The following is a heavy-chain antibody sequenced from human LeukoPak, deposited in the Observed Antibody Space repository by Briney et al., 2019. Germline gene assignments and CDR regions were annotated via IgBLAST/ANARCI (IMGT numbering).Heavy chain of an antibody. CDR2: IYYSGST. D-gene: IGHD5-12*01. CDR3: AKSRGYGLIDY. J-gene: IGHJ4*02. CDR1: GASISGSGYY. Sequence: SETLSLTCTVSGASISGSGYYWGWIRQPPGKGLEWIGSIYYSGSTYYNASLQGRVTISIETSKNQISLKLNSVTAADTAMYYCAKSRGYGLIDYRGQGTLVTVSS. V-gene: IGHV4-39*01.